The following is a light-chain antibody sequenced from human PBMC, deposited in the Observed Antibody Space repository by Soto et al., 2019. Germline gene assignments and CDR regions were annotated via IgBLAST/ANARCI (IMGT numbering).Light chain of an antibody. CDR2: DVS. Sequence: QSALTQPASVSGSPGQSITISCTGTSSDVGAYNYVSWYQQHPVKAPKLMIYDVSSRPSGISNRFSGSKSGNTASLTISGVQAEDEADYYCSSCASSSTVIFGGGTKLTVL. V-gene: IGLV2-14*01. J-gene: IGLJ2*01. CDR1: SSDVGAYNY. CDR3: SSCASSSTVI.